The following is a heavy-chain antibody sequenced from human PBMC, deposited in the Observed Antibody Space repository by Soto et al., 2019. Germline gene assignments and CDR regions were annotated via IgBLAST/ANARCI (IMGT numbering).Heavy chain of an antibody. CDR1: GGSIGSYY. V-gene: IGHV4-59*05. Sequence: SETLSLTCTVSGGSIGSYYWSWIRQPPGKGLEWIGSMYYSGSTYHNPPLKSRVTISVDTSKNQFSLKLSSVTAADTAVYYCARHKGGWFDPWGQGTLVTVS. J-gene: IGHJ5*02. D-gene: IGHD3-16*01. CDR3: ARHKGGWFDP. CDR2: MYYSGST.